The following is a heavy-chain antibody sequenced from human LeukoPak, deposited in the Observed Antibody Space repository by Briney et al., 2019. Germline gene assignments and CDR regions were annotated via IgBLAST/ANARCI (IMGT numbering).Heavy chain of an antibody. Sequence: PGGSLRLSCAASGFTFSSYAMSWVRQAPGKGLEWMGGFDPEDGETIYAQKFQGRVTMTEDTSTDTAYMELSSLRSEDTAVYYCATEKGGNGYYWGQGTLVTVSS. D-gene: IGHD4-23*01. CDR2: FDPEDGET. V-gene: IGHV1-24*01. J-gene: IGHJ4*02. CDR3: ATEKGGNGYY. CDR1: GFTFSSYA.